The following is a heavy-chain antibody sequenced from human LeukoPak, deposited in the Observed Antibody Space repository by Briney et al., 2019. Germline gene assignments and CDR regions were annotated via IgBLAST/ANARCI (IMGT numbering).Heavy chain of an antibody. V-gene: IGHV1-2*02. J-gene: IGHJ4*02. Sequence: GASVKVSCKASGSTFTGYFIHWVRQAPGQGLEWMGWIHPNNGGTKYAQKFQGRVTMTRDTSINTDYMELSRLRSDDTALYYCTRDGFSGAAFDYWGQGTLVTVSS. D-gene: IGHD7-27*01. CDR2: IHPNNGGT. CDR1: GSTFTGYF. CDR3: TRDGFSGAAFDY.